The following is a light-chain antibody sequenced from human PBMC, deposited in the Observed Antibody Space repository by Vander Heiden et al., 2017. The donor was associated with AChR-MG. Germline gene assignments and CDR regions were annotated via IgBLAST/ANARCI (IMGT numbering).Light chain of an antibody. CDR1: QGISNY. J-gene: IGKJ2*01. CDR3: QKDNSAPYT. V-gene: IGKV1-27*01. Sequence: DIQMTQSPSSLSASVGDRVTIPCRASQGISNYLAWYQQKPGKVPKLLIYAASTLQSGVPSRFSGSGSGTDFTLTISSLQPEDVATYYCQKDNSAPYTFGQGTKLEIK. CDR2: AAS.